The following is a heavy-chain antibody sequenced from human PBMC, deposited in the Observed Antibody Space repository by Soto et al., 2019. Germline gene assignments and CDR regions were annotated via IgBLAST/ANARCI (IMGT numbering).Heavy chain of an antibody. V-gene: IGHV1-69*06. Sequence: QVQLVQSGAEVKKPGSSVKVSCKASGGTFSSYAISWVRQAPGQGLEWMGGIIPIFGTANYAQKFQGRVTITADKSTSTAYMELSSLRSADTAVYYCARVSERGYSSSGSANFDYWGQGTLVTVSS. CDR1: GGTFSSYA. CDR2: IIPIFGTA. D-gene: IGHD5-18*01. CDR3: ARVSERGYSSSGSANFDY. J-gene: IGHJ4*02.